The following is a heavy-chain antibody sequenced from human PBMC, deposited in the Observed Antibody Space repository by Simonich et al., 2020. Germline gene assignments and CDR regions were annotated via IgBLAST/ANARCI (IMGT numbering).Heavy chain of an antibody. Sequence: EVQLLESGGGLVQPGGSLRLSCAASGFPFSGYAMGWVRQAPGKGMGWVAAIRGSGGSTYYAASVKGRFTISRDNSKNTLYLQMNSLRAEDTAVYYCAKRSGVSITGTFDYWGQGTLVTVSS. CDR3: AKRSGVSITGTFDY. V-gene: IGHV3-23*01. D-gene: IGHD1-7*01. CDR2: IRGSGGST. CDR1: GFPFSGYA. J-gene: IGHJ4*02.